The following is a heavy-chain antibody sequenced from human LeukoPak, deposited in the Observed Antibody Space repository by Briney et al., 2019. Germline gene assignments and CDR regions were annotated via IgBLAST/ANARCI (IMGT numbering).Heavy chain of an antibody. D-gene: IGHD2-2*01. Sequence: ASVKVSCKASGYTFTSYDINWVRQATGQGLEWMGWMNPNSGNTGYAQKFQGRVTMTRNTSISTAHMELSSLRSEDTAVYYCARGPWALVVPAAMKYYYYYGMDVWGQGTTVTVSS. CDR2: MNPNSGNT. CDR1: GYTFTSYD. CDR3: ARGPWALVVPAAMKYYYYYGMDV. J-gene: IGHJ6*02. V-gene: IGHV1-8*01.